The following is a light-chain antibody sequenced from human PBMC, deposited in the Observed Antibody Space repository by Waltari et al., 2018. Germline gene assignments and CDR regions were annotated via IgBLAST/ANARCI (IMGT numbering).Light chain of an antibody. V-gene: IGLV2-23*02. CDR2: DVI. J-gene: IGLJ2*01. CDR3: CSYAGTDTVII. Sequence: QSALTQPASVSGSPGQSITISCTGTSSDVGTYTFVSWYQQHPGKAPKLMIYDVINRPSGVSNRFPGSKSGNTASLTISGLQDEDEADYYCCSYAGTDTVIIFGGGTKVTVL. CDR1: SSDVGTYTF.